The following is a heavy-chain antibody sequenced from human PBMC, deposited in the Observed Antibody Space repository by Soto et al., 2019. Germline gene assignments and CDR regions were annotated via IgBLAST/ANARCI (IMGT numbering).Heavy chain of an antibody. V-gene: IGHV1-3*01. CDR2: INAGYGNT. CDR3: ARDNGDGTFDF. D-gene: IGHD1-1*01. Sequence: GSVKVSCKTCGYPFSSYAMHLVRQAPGQSLEWMGWINAGYGNTKSSQKFQDRVTISRDTSASTAYMELTSLRSEDTAVYYCARDNGDGTFDFWGQGTMVTVSS. CDR1: GYPFSSYA. J-gene: IGHJ4*02.